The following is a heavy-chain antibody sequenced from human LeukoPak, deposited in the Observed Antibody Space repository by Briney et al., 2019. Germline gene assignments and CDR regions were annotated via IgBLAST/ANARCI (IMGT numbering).Heavy chain of an antibody. V-gene: IGHV3-66*04. CDR1: GFTVSTNY. CDR2: IYSGGST. J-gene: IGHJ6*02. Sequence: PGGSLRLSCAASGFTVSTNYMIWVRQAPGKGLEWVSVIYSGGSTYYADSVKGRCTISRDNSKNTLLLQMNSLRAEDTAVYYCARLYYSAMDVWGQGTTVTVSS. CDR3: ARLYYSAMDV.